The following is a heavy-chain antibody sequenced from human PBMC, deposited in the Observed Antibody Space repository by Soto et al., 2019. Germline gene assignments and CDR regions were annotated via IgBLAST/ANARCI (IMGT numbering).Heavy chain of an antibody. Sequence: EVQLVESGGGLVQPGGSLRLSCAASGFTFSSYWMSWVRQAPGKGLEWVAIIKYDGIEKYHVDSVKGRFTISRDNPSNSLYLQMDSLRAEDTAVYYCARDLVVVTAGNEIDYWGHGTLVTVSS. CDR2: IKYDGIEK. CDR3: ARDLVVVTAGNEIDY. V-gene: IGHV3-7*04. CDR1: GFTFSSYW. D-gene: IGHD2-21*02. J-gene: IGHJ4*01.